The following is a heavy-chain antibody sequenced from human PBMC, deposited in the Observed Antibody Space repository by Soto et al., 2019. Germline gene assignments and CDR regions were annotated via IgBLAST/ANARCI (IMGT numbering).Heavy chain of an antibody. CDR2: IDPSDSYT. CDR3: ARQYSSGPYYGMDV. V-gene: IGHV5-10-1*01. Sequence: PGEALKISGKGSGYSFITYWSCWVRQMPGKGLEWMGRIDPSDSYTSYSPSFQVHVTISADKSISTAYLQRSSLKASATAMYYCARQYSSGPYYGMDVWGQGTTVTVSS. CDR1: GYSFITYW. D-gene: IGHD6-19*01. J-gene: IGHJ6*02.